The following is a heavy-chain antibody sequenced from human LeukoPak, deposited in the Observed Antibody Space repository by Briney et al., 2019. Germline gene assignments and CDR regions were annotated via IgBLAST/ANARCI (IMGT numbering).Heavy chain of an antibody. J-gene: IGHJ5*02. D-gene: IGHD6-13*01. CDR2: INPNSGGT. V-gene: IGHV1-2*02. CDR3: ARGIAAAGTSHWFDP. CDR1: GYTFIGYY. Sequence: ASVKVSCKASGYTFIGYYMHWVRQAPGQGLEWMGWINPNSGGTKYAQKFWGRVTMTRDTSISTAYMELSRLRSDDTAVYYCARGIAAAGTSHWFDPWGQGTLVTVSS.